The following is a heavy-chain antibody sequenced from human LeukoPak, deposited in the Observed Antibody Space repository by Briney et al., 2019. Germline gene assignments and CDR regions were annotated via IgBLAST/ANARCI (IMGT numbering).Heavy chain of an antibody. CDR3: ARDRALYDRSGYYYTEDDY. CDR2: IKQDGGGK. Sequence: PGGSLRLSCAASGFTFTNYWMRWVRQAPGKGLEWVANIKQDGGGKYYVGSVKGRFTISRDNAEKSLYLQMNSLRVEDTAVYYCARDRALYDRSGYYYTEDDYWGQGTLVTVSS. CDR1: GFTFTNYW. V-gene: IGHV3-7*01. J-gene: IGHJ4*02. D-gene: IGHD3-22*01.